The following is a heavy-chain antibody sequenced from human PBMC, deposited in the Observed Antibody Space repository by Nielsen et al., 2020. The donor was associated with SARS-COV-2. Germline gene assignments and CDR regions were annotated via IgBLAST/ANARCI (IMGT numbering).Heavy chain of an antibody. CDR1: GYTFTSYD. J-gene: IGHJ5*02. CDR3: ARATLFIVATPEPYNWFDP. V-gene: IGHV1-8*01. CDR2: MNPNSGNT. Sequence: ASVKVSCKASGYTFTSYDINWVRQATGQGLEWMGWMNPNSGNTGYAQKFQGRVTMTRNTSISTAYMELSSLRSEDTAVYYCARATLFIVATPEPYNWFDPWGQGTLVTVSS. D-gene: IGHD5-12*01.